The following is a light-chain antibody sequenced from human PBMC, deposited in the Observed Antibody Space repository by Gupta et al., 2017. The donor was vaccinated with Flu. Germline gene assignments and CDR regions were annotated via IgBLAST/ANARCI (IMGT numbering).Light chain of an antibody. CDR2: RNN. Sequence: ATLTCTGNSNNVGNQGAAWLQQHQGHPPKLLSYRNNNRPSGISERFSASRSGNTASLTITGLQPEDEADYYCSAWDSSLSAWVFGGGTKLTVI. V-gene: IGLV10-54*04. CDR3: SAWDSSLSAWV. CDR1: SNNVGNQG. J-gene: IGLJ3*02.